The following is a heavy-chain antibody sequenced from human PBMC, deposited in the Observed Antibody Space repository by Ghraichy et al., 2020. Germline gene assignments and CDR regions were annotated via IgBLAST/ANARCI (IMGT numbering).Heavy chain of an antibody. J-gene: IGHJ4*02. CDR3: ARDDTLGFFDY. V-gene: IGHV1-2*02. CDR1: GYTFTGYY. CDR2: INPNSGGT. D-gene: IGHD2-2*02. Sequence: ASVKVSCKASGYTFTGYYMHWVRQAPGQGLEWMGWINPNSGGTNYAQKFQGRVTMTRDTSISTAYMELRSLRSDDTAVYYCARDDTLGFFDYWGQGTLVTVSS.